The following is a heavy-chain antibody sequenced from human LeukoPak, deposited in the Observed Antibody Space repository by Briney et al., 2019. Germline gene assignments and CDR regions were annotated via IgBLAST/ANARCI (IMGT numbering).Heavy chain of an antibody. CDR3: GLWAGVSAARD. V-gene: IGHV3-23*01. D-gene: IGHD2-8*01. CDR2: ISGSGGST. CDR1: GFTFSSYA. Sequence: GGSLRLSCAASGFTFSSYAMSWVRQAPGKGLEWVSAISGSGGSTYYADSVKGRFTISRDNSQNTLYLQMNSLRAEDTAVYSKGLWAGVSAARDWGQGALVTVSS. J-gene: IGHJ4*02.